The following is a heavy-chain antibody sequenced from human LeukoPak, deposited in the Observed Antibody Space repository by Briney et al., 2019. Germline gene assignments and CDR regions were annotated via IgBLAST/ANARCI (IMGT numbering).Heavy chain of an antibody. V-gene: IGHV3-33*01. J-gene: IGHJ4*02. D-gene: IGHD1-14*01. CDR3: AAYHGHPARALAY. CDR2: IWYDGSNK. CDR1: GFTFRNYG. Sequence: GGSLRLSCAASGFTFRNYGMYWVRQAPGKGLEWVAVIWYDGSNKYYADSVKGRFTISRDNPKNTLYLEMDSLRVEDTAVYDCAAYHGHPARALAYWGQGTLVTVSS.